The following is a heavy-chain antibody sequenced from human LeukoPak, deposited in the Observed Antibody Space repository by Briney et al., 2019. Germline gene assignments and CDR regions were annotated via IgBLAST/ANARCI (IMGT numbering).Heavy chain of an antibody. CDR1: GGSISSSSYY. J-gene: IGHJ5*02. Sequence: SETLSLTCTVSGGSISSSSYYWDWIRQPPGKGLEWIGEINHSGSTNYNPSLKSRVTISVDTSKNQFSLKLSPVTAADTAVYYCASNYYDFWSGYANWFDPWGQGTLVTVSS. D-gene: IGHD3-3*01. CDR2: INHSGST. CDR3: ASNYYDFWSGYANWFDP. V-gene: IGHV4-39*07.